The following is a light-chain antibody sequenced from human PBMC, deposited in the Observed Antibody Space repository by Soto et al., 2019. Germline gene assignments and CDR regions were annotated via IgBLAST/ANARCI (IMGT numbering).Light chain of an antibody. CDR2: DVS. V-gene: IGKV1-5*01. Sequence: DIQMTQSPSALSASVGDRVTLTCRASQNIGTSLAWYQQKPGRAPKVLIYDVSTLERGVPSRFSGSQFGSEFTLTISGLQPDDFATYYCQQYNNWRTFGQGTKVDIK. CDR3: QQYNNWRT. J-gene: IGKJ1*01. CDR1: QNIGTS.